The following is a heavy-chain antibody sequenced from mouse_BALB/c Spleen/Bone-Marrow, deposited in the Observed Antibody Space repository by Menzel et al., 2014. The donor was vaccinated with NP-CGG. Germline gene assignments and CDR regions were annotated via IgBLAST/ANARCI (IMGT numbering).Heavy chain of an antibody. D-gene: IGHD1-1*01. CDR1: GFTFSDYY. CDR3: VLRWFAY. J-gene: IGHJ3*01. CDR2: ISDGGSYT. Sequence: EVQLVESGGGLVKPGGSLKLSCAASGFTFSDYYMYWVRQTPEKRLEWVATISDGGSYTYYPDSVKGRFTISRDNAKNNLYLRMSSLKSEDTAMYYCVLRWFAYWGQGTLVTVSA. V-gene: IGHV5-4*02.